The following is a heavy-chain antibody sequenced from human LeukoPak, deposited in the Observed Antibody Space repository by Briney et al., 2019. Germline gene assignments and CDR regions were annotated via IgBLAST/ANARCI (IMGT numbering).Heavy chain of an antibody. Sequence: SDTLSLTCSVSGGSTSSSTYHWGWIRQPPGKGLEWIGSIYYSGSTYYNPSLKSRVIISIDTSRNQFSLKLSSVTAADTAVYYCARDRHYSTSSLGPYWMDPWGQGTLVTVSS. CDR2: IYYSGST. V-gene: IGHV4-39*07. CDR3: ARDRHYSTSSLGPYWMDP. CDR1: GGSTSSSTYH. J-gene: IGHJ5*02. D-gene: IGHD6-6*01.